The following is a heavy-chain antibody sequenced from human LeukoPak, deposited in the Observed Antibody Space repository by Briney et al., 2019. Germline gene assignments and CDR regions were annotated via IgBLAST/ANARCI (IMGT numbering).Heavy chain of an antibody. J-gene: IGHJ4*02. D-gene: IGHD3-3*01. CDR2: IIPIFGTA. CDR3: ARGESGSMYYFDY. Sequence: SVKVSCKTSGYTFISYGISWVRQAPGQGLEWMGGIIPIFGTANYAQKFQGRVTITADKSTSTAYMELSSLRSEDTAVYYCARGESGSMYYFDYWGQGTLVTISS. CDR1: GYTFISYG. V-gene: IGHV1-69*06.